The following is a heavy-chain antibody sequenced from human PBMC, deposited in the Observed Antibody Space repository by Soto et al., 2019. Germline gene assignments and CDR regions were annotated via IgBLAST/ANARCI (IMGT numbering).Heavy chain of an antibody. CDR3: AKDKIQQPRYFDY. V-gene: IGHV3-30*18. CDR1: GFTFSSYG. D-gene: IGHD1-1*01. CDR2: ISYDGSNK. Sequence: GGSLRLSCAASGFTFSSYGMHWVRQAPGKGLEWVAVISYDGSNKYYADSVKGLFTISRDKSKNTLYLQMNSLRAEDTAVYYCAKDKIQQPRYFDYWGQGTLVTVSS. J-gene: IGHJ4*02.